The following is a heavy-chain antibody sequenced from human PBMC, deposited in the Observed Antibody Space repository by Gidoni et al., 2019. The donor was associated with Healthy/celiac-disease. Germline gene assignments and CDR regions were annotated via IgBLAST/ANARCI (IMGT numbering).Heavy chain of an antibody. Sequence: QVQLVESGGGVVQPGRSLRLSCAASGFTLSSYAMHWVRQAPGKGLEWVAVISYDGSNKYYADSVKGRFTISRDNSKNTLYLQMNSLRAEDTAVYYCARVGYYYDSSGYQAFDYWGQGTLVTVSS. CDR3: ARVGYYYDSSGYQAFDY. J-gene: IGHJ4*02. CDR1: GFTLSSYA. CDR2: ISYDGSNK. D-gene: IGHD3-22*01. V-gene: IGHV3-30-3*01.